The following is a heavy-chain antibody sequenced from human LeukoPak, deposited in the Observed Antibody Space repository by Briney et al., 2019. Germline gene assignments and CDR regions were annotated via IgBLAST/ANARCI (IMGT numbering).Heavy chain of an antibody. CDR3: ARVQEYCGGDCYSGNWFDP. V-gene: IGHV1-69*13. D-gene: IGHD2-21*02. J-gene: IGHJ5*02. Sequence: SVKVSCKASGGTFSSYAISWVRQAPGQGLEWMGGIILIFGTANYAQKFQGRVTITADESTSTAYMELSSLRSEDTAVYYCARVQEYCGGDCYSGNWFDPWGQGTLVTVSS. CDR1: GGTFSSYA. CDR2: IILIFGTA.